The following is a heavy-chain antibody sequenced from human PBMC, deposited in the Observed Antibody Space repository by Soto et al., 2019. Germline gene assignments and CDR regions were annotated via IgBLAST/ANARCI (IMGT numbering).Heavy chain of an antibody. CDR1: GGSFSGYY. CDR2: INHSGST. J-gene: IGHJ6*02. D-gene: IGHD3-10*01. CDR3: ARHYYGSGSYYYYYYGMDV. Sequence: SETLSLTCAVYGGSFSGYYWSWIRQPPGKGLEWIGEINHSGSTNYNPSLKSRVTISVDTSKNQFSLKLNSVTAADTAVYYCARHYYGSGSYYYYYYGMDVWGQGTTVTVSS. V-gene: IGHV4-34*01.